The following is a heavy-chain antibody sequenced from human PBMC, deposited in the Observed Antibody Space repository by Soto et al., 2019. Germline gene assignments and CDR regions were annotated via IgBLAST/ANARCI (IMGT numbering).Heavy chain of an antibody. Sequence: SETLSLTCTVSGGYISSYYWSWIRQPPGKRLEWIGYIYYSGSTNYNPSIKSRVTISVDTSKNQFSLKLSSVTAADTAVYYCARRSGVVAAINVWGKGTTVTVSS. D-gene: IGHD2-15*01. CDR2: IYYSGST. V-gene: IGHV4-59*08. CDR3: ARRSGVVAAINV. J-gene: IGHJ6*04. CDR1: GGYISSYY.